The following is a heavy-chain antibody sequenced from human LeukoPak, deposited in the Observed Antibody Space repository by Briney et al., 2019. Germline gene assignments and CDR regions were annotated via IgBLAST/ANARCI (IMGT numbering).Heavy chain of an antibody. CDR2: IYYSGST. CDR3: ARETDTAMATED. J-gene: IGHJ4*02. V-gene: IGHV4-39*07. D-gene: IGHD5-18*01. CDR1: GGSISSSSYY. Sequence: SETLSLTCTVSGGSISSSSYYWGWIRQPPGKGLEWIGSIYYSGSTYYNPSLKSRVTISVDTSKNQFSLKLSSETAADTAVYYCARETDTAMATEDWGQGTLVTVSS.